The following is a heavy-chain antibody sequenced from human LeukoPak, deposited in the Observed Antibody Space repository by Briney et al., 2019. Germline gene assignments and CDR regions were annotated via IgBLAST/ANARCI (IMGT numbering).Heavy chain of an antibody. J-gene: IGHJ3*02. CDR1: GFNLRSYA. CDR2: ISGDGGTT. D-gene: IGHD3-16*01. V-gene: IGHV3-64*01. CDR3: ARGDTSLGGASDI. Sequence: GGSLRLSCAASGFNLRSYAIHWVRQAPGKGLEHVSAISGDGGTTSYAQSLKGKCTISRDNSKKMAYLQLGGLKTEDMAVYYCARGDTSLGGASDIWGQGTMVTVSP.